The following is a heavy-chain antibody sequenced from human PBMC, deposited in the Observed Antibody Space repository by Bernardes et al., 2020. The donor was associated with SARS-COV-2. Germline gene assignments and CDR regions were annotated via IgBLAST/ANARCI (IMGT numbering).Heavy chain of an antibody. CDR1: GYTFTTFD. Sequence: ASVKVSCKASGYTFTTFDINWVRLAPGQGLEWMGWMNPNTGDTVFAEKFQGRVTLTRDTSASTAYMELTRLTSEDTAVYYCATYSRLTYYYGLDVWGQGTTVSGS. V-gene: IGHV1-8*01. CDR2: MNPNTGDT. D-gene: IGHD5-18*01. J-gene: IGHJ6*02. CDR3: ATYSRLTYYYGLDV.